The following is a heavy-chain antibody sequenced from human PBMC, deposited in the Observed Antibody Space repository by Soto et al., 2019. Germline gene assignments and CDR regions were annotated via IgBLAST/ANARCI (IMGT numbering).Heavy chain of an antibody. CDR2: ISAYNGNT. D-gene: IGHD3-16*02. J-gene: IGHJ3*02. CDR1: GYTFTSYG. V-gene: IGHV1-18*04. Sequence: QVQLVQSGAEVKKPGASVKVSCKASGYTFTSYGISWVRQDPGQVLEWIGWISAYNGNTNYAQKLEGRVTMTTDTSTSTAYMELRRLRSDDTAVYYCAGDAYYDYFWGSDRLPRGPRGAFDIWGQGTMVTVSS. CDR3: AGDAYYDYFWGSDRLPRGPRGAFDI.